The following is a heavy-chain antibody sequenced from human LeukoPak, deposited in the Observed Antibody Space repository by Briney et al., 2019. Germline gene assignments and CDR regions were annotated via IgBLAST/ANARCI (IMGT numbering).Heavy chain of an antibody. J-gene: IGHJ5*02. CDR2: INHSGST. D-gene: IGHD2-8*01. CDR1: GGSFSGYY. V-gene: IGHV4-34*01. CDR3: ARLYNWFDP. Sequence: SETLSLTCAVYGGSFSGYYWSWIRQPPGKGLEWIGEINHSGSTNYNPSLKSRVTISVDTSKNQFSLKLSSVTAADTAVYYCARLYNWFDPWGQGTLVTVSS.